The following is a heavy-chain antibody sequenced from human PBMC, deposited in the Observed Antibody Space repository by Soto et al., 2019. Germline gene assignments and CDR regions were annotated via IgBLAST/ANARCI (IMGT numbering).Heavy chain of an antibody. V-gene: IGHV3-48*01. CDR2: ISSSSSTI. CDR1: GFTFSSYS. CDR3: ARVSAAGGGLVDY. Sequence: EVQLVESGGGLVQPGGSLRLSCAASGFTFSSYSMNWVRQAPGKGLEWVSYISSSSSTIYYADSVKGRFTISRDNAKNSLYLQINSLRAEDTAVYYCARVSAAGGGLVDYWGQGPLVTVSS. D-gene: IGHD6-13*01. J-gene: IGHJ4*02.